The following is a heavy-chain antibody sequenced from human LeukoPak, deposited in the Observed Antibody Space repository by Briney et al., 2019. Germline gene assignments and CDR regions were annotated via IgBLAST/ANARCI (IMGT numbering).Heavy chain of an antibody. D-gene: IGHD2-15*01. CDR2: INHSGST. V-gene: IGHV4-34*01. J-gene: IGHJ4*02. Sequence: SETLSLTCAVYGGSFSGYYWSWIRQPPGKGLEWIGEINHSGSTNYNPSLKSRVTISVDTSKNQFSLKLSSVTAADTAVYYCASLYCSGGSCYWDYWGQGTLVTVSS. CDR3: ASLYCSGGSCYWDY. CDR1: GGSFSGYY.